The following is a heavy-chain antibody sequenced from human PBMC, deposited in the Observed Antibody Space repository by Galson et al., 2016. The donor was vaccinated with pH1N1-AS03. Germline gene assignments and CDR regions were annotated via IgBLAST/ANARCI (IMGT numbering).Heavy chain of an antibody. J-gene: IGHJ4*02. Sequence: QSGAEVKKPGESLKISCKGSGYSFARYWIGWVRQMPGKGLEWMGVIYPGDSDTRYSPSFQGLVTISVDKTFNTAYLQWGSLEASYTAMYYCARDAGTDYFDHWGQGTLVTVPS. CDR2: IYPGDSDT. CDR1: GYSFARYW. V-gene: IGHV5-51*01. D-gene: IGHD6-13*01. CDR3: ARDAGTDYFDH.